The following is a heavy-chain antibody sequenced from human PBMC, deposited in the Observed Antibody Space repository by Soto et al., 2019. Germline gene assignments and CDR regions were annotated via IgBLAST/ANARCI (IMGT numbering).Heavy chain of an antibody. CDR2: IRSKANNYAT. V-gene: IGHV3-73*01. D-gene: IGHD4-17*01. Sequence: EVQLVESGGGLVQPGESLKLSCAVSGFTFSGSAMHWVRQASGKGLEWVGRIRSKANNYATAYAASVKGRFTISRDDSKNTAYLQMNSLKSEDTAVYYCTRGYGDYVRDYWGQGTLVNVSS. CDR1: GFTFSGSA. CDR3: TRGYGDYVRDY. J-gene: IGHJ4*02.